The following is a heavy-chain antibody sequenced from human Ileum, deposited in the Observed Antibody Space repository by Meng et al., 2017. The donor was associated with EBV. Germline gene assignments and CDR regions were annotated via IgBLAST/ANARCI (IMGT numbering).Heavy chain of an antibody. Sequence: DVQVVVSGGGLIQPGGSLRLSCAVSGFSVSNNYMTWVRQAPGKGLECVSIIYSGGSTSYADSVKGRFTISRDTSKNTVYLQMNSLRAEDTAVYFCARERPQCIGGTCFFDYWGQGTLVTVSS. CDR3: ARERPQCIGGTCFFDY. V-gene: IGHV3-53*01. CDR1: GFSVSNNY. J-gene: IGHJ4*02. CDR2: IYSGGST. D-gene: IGHD2-15*01.